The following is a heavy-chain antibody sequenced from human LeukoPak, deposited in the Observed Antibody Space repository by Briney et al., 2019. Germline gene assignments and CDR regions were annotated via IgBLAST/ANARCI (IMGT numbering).Heavy chain of an antibody. J-gene: IGHJ4*02. D-gene: IGHD1-1*01. CDR2: IYYHENT. V-gene: IGHV4-39*01. CDR3: ARRAYSAAYWKHFDY. Sequence: AGGSLRLSCAASGFTFSSYWMSWVRQAPGKGLEWIGSIYYHENTYYNSSLKSRVTISVDTSKNQFSLKLNSVTAADTAVYFCARRAYSAAYWKHFDYWGQGTLVTVSS. CDR1: GFTFSSYW.